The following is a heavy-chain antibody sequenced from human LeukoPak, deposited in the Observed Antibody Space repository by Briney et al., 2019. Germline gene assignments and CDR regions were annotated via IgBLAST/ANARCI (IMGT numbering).Heavy chain of an antibody. CDR2: IYYSGST. Sequence: SETLSLTCTVSGGSISSGGYYWSWIRQHPRKGLEWIGYIYYSGSTYYNPSLKSRVTISVDTSKNQFSLKLSSVTAADTAVYYCARGEGGYSYGLDYWGQGTLVTVSS. J-gene: IGHJ4*02. D-gene: IGHD5-18*01. CDR3: ARGEGGYSYGLDY. V-gene: IGHV4-31*03. CDR1: GGSISSGGYY.